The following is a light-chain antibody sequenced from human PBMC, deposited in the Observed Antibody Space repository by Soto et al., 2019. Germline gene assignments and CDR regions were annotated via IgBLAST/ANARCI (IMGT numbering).Light chain of an antibody. CDR3: QHYDEWPLT. J-gene: IGKJ4*01. CDR2: FAS. V-gene: IGKV3-15*01. Sequence: EIVMTQSPATLSVSPGERATLSCRASQSVSSNLAWYQQKPGQAPRLLLYFASTRATGIPARFSGSWSGTQFTLTITSLQSEDVAVYYCQHYDEWPLTFGGGTKVETK. CDR1: QSVSSN.